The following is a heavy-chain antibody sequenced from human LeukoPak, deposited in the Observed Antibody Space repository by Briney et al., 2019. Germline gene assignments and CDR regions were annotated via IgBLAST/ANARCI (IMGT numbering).Heavy chain of an antibody. J-gene: IGHJ3*02. D-gene: IGHD6-19*01. V-gene: IGHV4-31*03. Sequence: PSETLSLTCTVSGGSIKSGGYYWSWIRQYPGKGLEWIGYIYYSGSFYYNPSLKSRLTISVDTSKNQFSLKLSSVTAADTAVYYCARAPPMIAVAGSAFDIWGQGTSVTVSS. CDR2: IYYSGSF. CDR3: ARAPPMIAVAGSAFDI. CDR1: GGSIKSGGYY.